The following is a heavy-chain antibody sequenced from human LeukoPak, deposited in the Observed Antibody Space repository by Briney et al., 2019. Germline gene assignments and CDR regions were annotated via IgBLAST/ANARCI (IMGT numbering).Heavy chain of an antibody. Sequence: GGSLRLSCAASGFTFSSYAMHWVRQAPGKGLEWVSGISGNSVSTYYADSVKGRFTISRDNSKNTLLLQMSSLRAEDTAVYYCARAYSSSWYDFWGQGTLVTVSS. D-gene: IGHD6-13*01. CDR1: GFTFSSYA. CDR2: ISGNSVST. V-gene: IGHV3-23*01. CDR3: ARAYSSSWYDF. J-gene: IGHJ5*01.